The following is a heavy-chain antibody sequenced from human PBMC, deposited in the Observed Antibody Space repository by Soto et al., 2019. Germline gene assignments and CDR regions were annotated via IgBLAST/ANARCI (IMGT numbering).Heavy chain of an antibody. CDR2: MNPNSGNT. D-gene: IGHD2-2*01. Sequence: ASVKVSCKASGYTFTSYDINWVRQATGQGLEWMGWMNPNSGNTGYAQKFQGRVTMTRNTSISTAYMELSSLRSEDTAVYYCARVRVPAAVWGRGAYYYYYYMDVWGKGTTVTVSS. J-gene: IGHJ6*03. CDR3: ARVRVPAAVWGRGAYYYYYYMDV. CDR1: GYTFTSYD. V-gene: IGHV1-8*01.